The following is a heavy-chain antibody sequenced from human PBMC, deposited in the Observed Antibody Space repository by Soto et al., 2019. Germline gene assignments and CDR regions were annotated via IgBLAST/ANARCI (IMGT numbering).Heavy chain of an antibody. Sequence: GESLKISCKGSGYSFTSYWIGWVRQMPGKGLEWMGLIYPGDSDTRYNPSFQGQVTISADKSISTAYLQWSSLKASDSAIYYCARTSGSYLYYFDYCGQGTVVTVSS. CDR2: IYPGDSDT. CDR3: ARTSGSYLYYFDY. V-gene: IGHV5-51*01. D-gene: IGHD1-26*01. J-gene: IGHJ4*02. CDR1: GYSFTSYW.